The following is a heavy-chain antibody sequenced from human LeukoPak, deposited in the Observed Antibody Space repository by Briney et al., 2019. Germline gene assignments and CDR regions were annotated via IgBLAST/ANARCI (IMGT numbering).Heavy chain of an antibody. D-gene: IGHD3-22*01. CDR2: ISGSGSGGST. CDR1: GFTFSGSA. Sequence: GGSLRLSCAASGFTFSGSAMSWVRQAPGKGLEWVSNISGSGSGGSTYYADSVKGRFTISRDNSKNTLYLQMNSLRAGDTAVYYCARDSSHITMIGYFQHWGQGTLVTVSS. V-gene: IGHV3-23*01. J-gene: IGHJ1*01. CDR3: ARDSSHITMIGYFQH.